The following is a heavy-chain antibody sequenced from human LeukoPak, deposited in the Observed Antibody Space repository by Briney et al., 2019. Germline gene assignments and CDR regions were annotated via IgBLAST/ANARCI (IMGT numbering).Heavy chain of an antibody. Sequence: GGSLRLSCAASGFTFSSYSMNWVRQAPGKGLEWVSSISSSSSYIYYADSVKGRFTISRDNAKNSLYLQMNSLRAEDTAVYYCARAHRVVPAAFDYWGQGTLVTVSS. D-gene: IGHD2-2*01. V-gene: IGHV3-21*01. CDR3: ARAHRVVPAAFDY. J-gene: IGHJ4*02. CDR1: GFTFSSYS. CDR2: ISSSSSYI.